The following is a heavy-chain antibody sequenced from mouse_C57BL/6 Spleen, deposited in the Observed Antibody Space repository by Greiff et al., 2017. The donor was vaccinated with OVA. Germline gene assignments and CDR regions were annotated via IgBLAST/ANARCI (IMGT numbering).Heavy chain of an antibody. D-gene: IGHD3-3*01. J-gene: IGHJ2*01. Sequence: DVHLVESEGGLVQPGSSMKLSCTASGFTFSDYYMAWVRQVPEKGLEWVANINYDGSSTYYLDSLKSRFIISRDNAKNIIYLQMSSLKSEDTATYYCARGKLARYLDYWGQGTTLTVSS. CDR1: GFTFSDYY. CDR3: ARGKLARYLDY. CDR2: INYDGSST. V-gene: IGHV5-16*01.